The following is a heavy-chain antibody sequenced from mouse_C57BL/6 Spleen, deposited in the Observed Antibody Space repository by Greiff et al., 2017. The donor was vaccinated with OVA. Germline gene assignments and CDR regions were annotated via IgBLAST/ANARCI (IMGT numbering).Heavy chain of an antibody. V-gene: IGHV1-76*01. CDR2: IYPGSGNT. J-gene: IGHJ1*03. D-gene: IGHD1-1*02. CDR3: AMGSYPWYVDV. Sequence: VQLQQPGAELVRPGASVKLSCKASGYTFTDYYINWVKQRPGQGLEWIARIYPGSGNTNYNEKFKGKATLTSEKSSSTAYMQLSSLTSEDSAVYFCAMGSYPWYVDVWGTGTTVTVSS. CDR1: GYTFTDYY.